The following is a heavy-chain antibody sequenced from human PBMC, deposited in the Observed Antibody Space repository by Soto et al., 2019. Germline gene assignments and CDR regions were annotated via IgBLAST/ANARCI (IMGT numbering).Heavy chain of an antibody. CDR2: IKSKTDGGTT. CDR3: TTGGPFTIFGVVIISYYYYYMDV. J-gene: IGHJ6*03. V-gene: IGHV3-15*01. Sequence: PGGSLRLSCAASGFTFSNAWMSWVRQAPGKGLEWVGRIKSKTDGGTTDYAAPVKGRFTISRDDSKNTLYLQMNSLKTEDTAVYYCTTGGPFTIFGVVIISYYYYYMDVWGKGTTVTVSS. CDR1: GFTFSNAW. D-gene: IGHD3-3*01.